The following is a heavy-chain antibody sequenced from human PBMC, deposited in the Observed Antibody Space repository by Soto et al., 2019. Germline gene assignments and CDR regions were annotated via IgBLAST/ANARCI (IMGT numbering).Heavy chain of an antibody. CDR2: ISSSGSNI. V-gene: IGHV3-11*01. Sequence: GGPLRLSCAASGFTFSDYCMSWVRQAPGKGLEWVSYISSSGSNIYYADSVKGRFTISRDNAKNSLYLQMNSLRAEDTAVYYCAREIGYSYGPFDYWGQGTLVTVSS. D-gene: IGHD5-18*01. CDR1: GFTFSDYC. J-gene: IGHJ4*02. CDR3: AREIGYSYGPFDY.